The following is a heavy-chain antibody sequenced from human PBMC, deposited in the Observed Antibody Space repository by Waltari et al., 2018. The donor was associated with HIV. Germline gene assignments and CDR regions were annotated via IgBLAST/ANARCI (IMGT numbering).Heavy chain of an antibody. V-gene: IGHV3-48*01. D-gene: IGHD7-27*01. CDR3: ARDINGGWGY. CDR2: ISRSRSSI. Sequence: EVQLVESGGGLVQPGGSLRLSCAASGFTFSNYTMNWFRQDPGKGLEWVSYISRSRSSIFYADSVKGRFTISRDNAKNSLYLQMNSLRVEDTAVYYCARDINGGWGYWGQGTLVTVAS. J-gene: IGHJ4*02. CDR1: GFTFSNYT.